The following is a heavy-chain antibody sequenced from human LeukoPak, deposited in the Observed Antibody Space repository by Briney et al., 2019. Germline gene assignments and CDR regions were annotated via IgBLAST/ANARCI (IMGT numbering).Heavy chain of an antibody. J-gene: IGHJ4*02. Sequence: SETLSLTCTVSGGSISSYYWSWVRQPPGKGLEWIGSIYHSGSTYYNPSLKSRVTISVDTSKNQFSLKLSSVTAADTAVYYCARGGLWEQPPDFDYWGQGTLVTVSS. D-gene: IGHD3-16*01. CDR2: IYHSGST. CDR1: GGSISSYY. CDR3: ARGGLWEQPPDFDY. V-gene: IGHV4-38-2*02.